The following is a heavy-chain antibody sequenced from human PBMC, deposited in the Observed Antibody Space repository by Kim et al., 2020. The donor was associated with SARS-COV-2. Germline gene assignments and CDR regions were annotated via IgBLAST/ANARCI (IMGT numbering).Heavy chain of an antibody. J-gene: IGHJ4*02. CDR3: ARRYYDGSGYYTFDY. Sequence: YSPSFQGQITFSADKSISTAYLQWSSLKASDTAMYYCARRYYDGSGYYTFDYWGQGTLVTVSS. V-gene: IGHV5-51*01. D-gene: IGHD3-22*01.